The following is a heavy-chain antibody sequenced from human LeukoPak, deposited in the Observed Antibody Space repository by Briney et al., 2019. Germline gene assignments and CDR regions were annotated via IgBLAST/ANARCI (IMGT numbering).Heavy chain of an antibody. CDR1: GFTFDDYA. CDR2: ISWNSGSI. CDR3: AKITPGKELEEYYFDY. Sequence: PGGSLRLSCAASGFTFDDYAMHWVRQAPGKGLEWVSGISWNSGSIGYADSVKGRFTISRDNAKNSLYLQMNSLRAEDTALYYCAKITPGKELEEYYFDYWGQGTLVTVSS. J-gene: IGHJ4*02. D-gene: IGHD1-7*01. V-gene: IGHV3-9*01.